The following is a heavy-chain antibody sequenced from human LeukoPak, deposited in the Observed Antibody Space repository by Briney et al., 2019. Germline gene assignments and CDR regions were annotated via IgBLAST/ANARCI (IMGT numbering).Heavy chain of an antibody. D-gene: IGHD2-8*01. CDR1: GGTFSSYA. CDR2: IIPIFGTA. CDR3: ARCPVLMGDYYYYYMDV. V-gene: IGHV1-69*05. Sequence: ASVKVSCKASGGTFSSYAISWVRQAPGQGLEWMGGIIPIFGTANYAQKLQGRVTMTIDTSTSTAYMELRSLRSDDTAVYYCARCPVLMGDYYYYYMDVWGKGTTVTVSS. J-gene: IGHJ6*03.